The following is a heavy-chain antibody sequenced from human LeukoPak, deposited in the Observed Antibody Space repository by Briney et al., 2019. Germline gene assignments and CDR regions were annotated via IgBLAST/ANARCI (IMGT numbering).Heavy chain of an antibody. CDR2: ISDSGRST. D-gene: IGHD5-24*01. Sequence: HPGGSLSLSCAASGFTFSSYAMSWVRQAPGKGLEWVSAISDSGRSTYYLDSVKGRFSISRDNSKNTLFLQMNSLRAEDTAVYYCAKRGMTAIKEGFDYWGQGTLVTVSS. CDR1: GFTFSSYA. CDR3: AKRGMTAIKEGFDY. V-gene: IGHV3-23*01. J-gene: IGHJ4*02.